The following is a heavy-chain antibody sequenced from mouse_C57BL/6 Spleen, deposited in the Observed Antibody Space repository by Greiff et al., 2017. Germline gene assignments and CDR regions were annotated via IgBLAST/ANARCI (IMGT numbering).Heavy chain of an antibody. J-gene: IGHJ4*01. D-gene: IGHD1-3*01. CDR3: ARWQLNYYAMDY. CDR2: INPSTGGT. CDR1: GYSFTGYY. Sequence: EVKLQESGPELVKPGASVKISCKASGYSFTGYYMNWVKQSPEKSLEWIGEINPSTGGTTYNQKFKAKATLTVDKSSSTAYMQLKSLTSEDSAVYYCARWQLNYYAMDYWGQGTSVTVSS. V-gene: IGHV1-42*01.